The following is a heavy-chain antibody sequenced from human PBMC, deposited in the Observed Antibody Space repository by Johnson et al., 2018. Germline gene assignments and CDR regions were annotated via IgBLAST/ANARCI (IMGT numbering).Heavy chain of an antibody. J-gene: IGHJ6*02. CDR3: ARARSWGIQLYYYYYGMDV. CDR1: GFTFSSYG. D-gene: IGHD5-18*01. Sequence: VQLLETGGGVVQPGRSLRLSCAASGFTFSSYGMHWVRQAPGKGLEWVAVISYDGSNKYYADSVKGRFTISRDNSKNTLYLQMNSLGAEDTAVYYCARARSWGIQLYYYYYGMDVWGQGTTVTVSS. V-gene: IGHV3-30*03. CDR2: ISYDGSNK.